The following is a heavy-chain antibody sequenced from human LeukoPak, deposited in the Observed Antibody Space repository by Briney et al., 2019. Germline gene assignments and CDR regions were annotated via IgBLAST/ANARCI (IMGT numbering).Heavy chain of an antibody. D-gene: IGHD6-13*01. V-gene: IGHV4-39*01. CDR1: GGSISSNFYY. CDR3: ARLQIAAAVPYYFDY. Sequence: SETLSLTCTVSGGSISSNFYYWGWIRQPPGKGLEWIGSIFHRGNTFYTPSLKSRVAISVDTSRNQFSLRLTSVTAADTAIYYCARLQIAAAVPYYFDYWGQGTLVTVSS. J-gene: IGHJ4*02. CDR2: IFHRGNT.